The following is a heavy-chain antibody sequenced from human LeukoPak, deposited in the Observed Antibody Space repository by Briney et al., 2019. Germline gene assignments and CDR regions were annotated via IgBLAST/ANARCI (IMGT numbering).Heavy chain of an antibody. J-gene: IGHJ4*02. V-gene: IGHV1-58*02. CDR2: IAVGSGNT. Sequence: SVKVSCKASGFTFTSSSMQWVRQARGQRLEWIGWIAVGSGNTNYAQKFQGRVTITRDISTSTAYMELSSLRSEDTALYYCAAVFGSGYYYYFDYWGQGTLVTVSS. D-gene: IGHD3-22*01. CDR1: GFTFTSSS. CDR3: AAVFGSGYYYYFDY.